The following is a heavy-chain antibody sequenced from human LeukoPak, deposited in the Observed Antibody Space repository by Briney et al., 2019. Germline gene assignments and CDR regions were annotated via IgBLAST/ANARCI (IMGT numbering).Heavy chain of an antibody. CDR2: FYSASST. Sequence: GGSLRLSCAASGFTFSTYSMNWARQAPGKGLEWVSVFYSASSTYYADSVKGRFTISRDNSKNMLYLQMNSLRAEDTAVYYCAVQLDYNWFAPWGQGTLVTVSS. V-gene: IGHV3-66*01. CDR1: GFTFSTYS. J-gene: IGHJ5*02. CDR3: AVQLDYNWFAP. D-gene: IGHD1-1*01.